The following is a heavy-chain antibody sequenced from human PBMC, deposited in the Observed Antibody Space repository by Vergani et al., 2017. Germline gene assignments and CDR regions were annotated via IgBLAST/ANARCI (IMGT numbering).Heavy chain of an antibody. D-gene: IGHD3-22*01. V-gene: IGHV1-18*01. CDR2: ISAYNGNT. CDR1: GYTFTSYG. J-gene: IGHJ4*02. CDR3: ARDYPYDSSGYSVTRFWVWDY. Sequence: QVQLVQSGAEVKKPGASVKVSCKASGYTFTSYGISWVRQAPGQGLEWMGWISAYNGNTNYAQNLQGRVTMTTDTTTSTAYMELRSLRSDDTAVYYCARDYPYDSSGYSVTRFWVWDYWGQGTLVTVSS.